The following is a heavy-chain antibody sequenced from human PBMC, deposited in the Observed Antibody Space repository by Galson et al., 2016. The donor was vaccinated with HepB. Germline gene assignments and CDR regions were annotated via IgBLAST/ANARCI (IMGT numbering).Heavy chain of an antibody. CDR1: GGTFSNYA. CDR3: AKHGTTGNWFDP. CDR2: IIPIFATT. Sequence: SVKVSCKASGGTFSNYAIAWVRQAPGQGLVWMGGIIPIFATTTYAQEFQDRVTITADESTGTAYMDLRNLRSEDTAVYFCAKHGTTGNWFDPWGQGTLVTVSS. D-gene: IGHD1-14*01. J-gene: IGHJ5*02. V-gene: IGHV1-69*13.